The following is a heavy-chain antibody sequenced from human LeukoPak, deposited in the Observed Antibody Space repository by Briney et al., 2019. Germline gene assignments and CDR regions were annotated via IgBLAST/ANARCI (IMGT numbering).Heavy chain of an antibody. V-gene: IGHV4-34*01. CDR2: INHSGST. D-gene: IGHD2-21*01. Sequence: SGTLSLTCTVYGGSFSGYYWSWIRQPPGKGLEWIGEINHSGSTNYNPSLKSRVPISVDTSKNQFSLKLSSVTAADTAVFYCARARVRSAFDIWGQGTMVTVSS. CDR1: GGSFSGYY. CDR3: ARARVRSAFDI. J-gene: IGHJ3*02.